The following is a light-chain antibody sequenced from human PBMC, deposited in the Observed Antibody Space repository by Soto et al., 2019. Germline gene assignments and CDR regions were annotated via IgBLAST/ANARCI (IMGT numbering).Light chain of an antibody. Sequence: DIQITQSPSPLSASVGDRVTITCRASQSISSYLNWYQQKPGKAPKLLIFGASTLQSGVPSRFSGSGSGTDFTLTISSLQPEDFATYFCQQLNSYPPWTFGQGTKVDIK. J-gene: IGKJ1*01. V-gene: IGKV1-39*01. CDR3: QQLNSYPPWT. CDR1: QSISSY. CDR2: GAS.